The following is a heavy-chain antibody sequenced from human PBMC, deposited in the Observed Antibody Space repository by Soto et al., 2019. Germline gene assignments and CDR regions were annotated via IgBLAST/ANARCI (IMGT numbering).Heavy chain of an antibody. V-gene: IGHV4-59*01. CDR1: GGSISSYY. J-gene: IGHJ4*02. Sequence: QVQLQESGPGLVKPSETLSLTCTVSGGSISSYYWSWIRQPPGKGLEWIGYIYYSGSTNYNPSLKSRVTISVDTSKNQFSLKRSSVTAADTAVYYCARVSPAVADFDYWGQGTLVTVSS. CDR2: IYYSGST. CDR3: ARVSPAVADFDY. D-gene: IGHD6-19*01.